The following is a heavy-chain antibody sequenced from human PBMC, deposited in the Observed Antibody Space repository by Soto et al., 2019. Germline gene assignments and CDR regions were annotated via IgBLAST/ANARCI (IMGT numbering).Heavy chain of an antibody. J-gene: IGHJ5*02. D-gene: IGHD3-22*01. V-gene: IGHV1-69*13. CDR3: AVRSNDCSGHNWFDP. CDR2: IIPIFGTA. CDR1: GGTFSSYA. Sequence: ASVKVSCKASGGTFSSYAISWVRQAPGQGLEWMGGIIPIFGTANYAQKFQGRVTITADESTSTAYMELSSLRSEDTAVYYCAVRSNDCSGHNWFDPWGQGTLVTVSS.